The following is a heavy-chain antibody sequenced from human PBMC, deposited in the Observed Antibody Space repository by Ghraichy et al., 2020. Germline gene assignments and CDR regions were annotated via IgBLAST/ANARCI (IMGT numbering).Heavy chain of an antibody. D-gene: IGHD5-24*01. CDR3: ANVLQRNTPMAIFDY. CDR2: INPNSGDA. V-gene: IGHV1-2*02. CDR1: GYTFTGYY. Sequence: ASVKVSCKAFGYTFTGYYIHWVRQAPGQGLEWMGWINPNSGDADYSQEFQGRVTMTRDTSITTAYMELSNLRSDDTAVYYCANVLQRNTPMAIFDYWGQGTLVNVSS. J-gene: IGHJ4*02.